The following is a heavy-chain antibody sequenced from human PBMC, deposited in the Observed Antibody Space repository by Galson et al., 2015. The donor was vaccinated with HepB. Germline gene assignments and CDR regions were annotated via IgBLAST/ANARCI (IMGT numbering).Heavy chain of an antibody. Sequence: CAISGDSVSSNSAAWNWIRQSPSRGLEWLGRTYYRSKWYNDYAVSVKSRITINPDTSKNQFSLQLNSVTPEGTAVYYCARSSGYDYGADYWGQGTLVTVSS. CDR3: ARSSGYDYGADY. J-gene: IGHJ4*02. D-gene: IGHD5-12*01. CDR2: TYYRSKWYN. V-gene: IGHV6-1*01. CDR1: GDSVSSNSAA.